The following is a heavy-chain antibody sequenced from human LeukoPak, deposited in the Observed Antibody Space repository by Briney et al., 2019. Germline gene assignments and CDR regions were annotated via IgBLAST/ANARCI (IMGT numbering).Heavy chain of an antibody. V-gene: IGHV4-59*02. CDR2: MHNSGTI. CDR3: VRDWEGFNFDI. CDR1: GDSVSSCY. Sequence: PSETLSLTCTVSGDSVSSCYWSWIRQPPGEGLEWIAYMHNSGTISYNPSLRTRVTMSVDTSKNQFSLNLRSVTAADTAVYYCVRDWEGFNFDIWGQGTKVTVSS. J-gene: IGHJ3*02. D-gene: IGHD1-26*01.